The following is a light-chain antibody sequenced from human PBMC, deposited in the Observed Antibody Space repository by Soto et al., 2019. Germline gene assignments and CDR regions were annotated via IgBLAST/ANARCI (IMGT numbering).Light chain of an antibody. V-gene: IGLV1-51*02. CDR2: EDN. CDR1: SSNIGNYY. CDR3: GVWDSSLSAGV. Sequence: QSVLTQPPSVSAAPGQTVTFSCSGSSSNIGNYYVSWYQLLPGTAPKLFIFEDNKRPSGIPDRFSGSKSGTSATLAITGLQTGDEAEYYCGVWDSSLSAGVFGGGTKLTVL. J-gene: IGLJ2*01.